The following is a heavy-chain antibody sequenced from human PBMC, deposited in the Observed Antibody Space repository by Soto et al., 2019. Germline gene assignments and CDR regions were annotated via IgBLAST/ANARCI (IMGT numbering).Heavy chain of an antibody. CDR1: GFTFSGYW. CDR2: IDGDGSHT. CDR3: ARELASYNDY. J-gene: IGHJ4*02. Sequence: EVQLVESGGGLVQPGGSLRLSCAASGFTFSGYWMHWVRQDPGKGLVWVSRIDGDGSHTNYADSVKGRFTISRDNAKNTLYLQMNSLRAEDKAVYYCARELASYNDYWGQGTLVTVSS. D-gene: IGHD1-1*01. V-gene: IGHV3-74*01.